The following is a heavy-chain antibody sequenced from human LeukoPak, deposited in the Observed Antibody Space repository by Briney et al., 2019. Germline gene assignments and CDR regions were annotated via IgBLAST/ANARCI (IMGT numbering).Heavy chain of an antibody. CDR3: ARRSAAGSYYFDY. D-gene: IGHD6-13*01. J-gene: IGHJ4*02. CDR2: IYPGDSDT. V-gene: IGHV5-51*01. Sequence: GESLQISCKGSGYSFTSYWIGWVRQMPGKGLEGMGIIYPGDSDTRYSPSFQGQVTISADKSISTAYLQWSSLKASDTAMYYCARRSAAGSYYFDYWGQGTLVTVSS. CDR1: GYSFTSYW.